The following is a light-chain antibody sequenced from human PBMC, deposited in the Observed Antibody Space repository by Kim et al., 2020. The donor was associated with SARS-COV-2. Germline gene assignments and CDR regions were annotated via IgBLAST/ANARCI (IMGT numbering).Light chain of an antibody. CDR3: QQYNNWPRT. Sequence: EIAMTQSPATLSVSPGERATLSCRASQNVNSNLVWYQQKPGQAPRLLIYGASARATGIPDRFSGSGSGTEFTLTIRSLQPEDFAIYYCQQYNNWPRTFGGGTKVEIK. J-gene: IGKJ4*01. CDR2: GAS. CDR1: QNVNSN. V-gene: IGKV3-15*01.